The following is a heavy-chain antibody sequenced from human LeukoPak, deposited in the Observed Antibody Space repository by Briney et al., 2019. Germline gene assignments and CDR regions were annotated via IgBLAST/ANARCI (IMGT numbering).Heavy chain of an antibody. CDR2: IYSGGST. Sequence: GGSLRLSCAASGFTVSSNYMSWVRQAPGKGLEWVSLIYSGGSTYYADSVKGRFTISRDNSKNTLYLQMNNLRAADTAIYYCARETYGSGVRFDPWGQGTLVTVSS. CDR3: ARETYGSGVRFDP. D-gene: IGHD3-10*01. CDR1: GFTVSSNY. V-gene: IGHV3-53*01. J-gene: IGHJ5*02.